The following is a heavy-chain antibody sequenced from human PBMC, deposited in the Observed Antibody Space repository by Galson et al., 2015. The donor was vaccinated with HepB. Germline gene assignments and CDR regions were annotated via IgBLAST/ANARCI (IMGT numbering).Heavy chain of an antibody. V-gene: IGHV3-48*01. Sequence: SLRLSCAASGFTFSSYTMNWVRQAPGKGLEWISYISTTSDNKFSADSVKGRFIISRDNAKNLLYLQMNSLRAEDTAVYYCTRIALSGSYWYFDYWDQGSLVTVSS. J-gene: IGHJ4*02. CDR2: ISTTSDNK. CDR1: GFTFSSYT. CDR3: TRIALSGSYWYFDY. D-gene: IGHD1-26*01.